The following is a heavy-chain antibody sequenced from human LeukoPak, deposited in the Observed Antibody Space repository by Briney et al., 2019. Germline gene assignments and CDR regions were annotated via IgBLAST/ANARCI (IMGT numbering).Heavy chain of an antibody. V-gene: IGHV3-23*01. D-gene: IGHD3-10*01. J-gene: IGHJ6*03. CDR3: ARVGGITLALAPSPFPDYNYYYMDV. CDR2: FSGSGGST. CDR1: GFTFSSYA. Sequence: GGSLRLSCAASGFTFSSYAMSWVRQAPGKGLECISGFSGSGGSTYYADSVKGRFTISRDNAKKSLYLQMNSLRAEDTAVYYCARVGGITLALAPSPFPDYNYYYMDVWGKGTTVTVSS.